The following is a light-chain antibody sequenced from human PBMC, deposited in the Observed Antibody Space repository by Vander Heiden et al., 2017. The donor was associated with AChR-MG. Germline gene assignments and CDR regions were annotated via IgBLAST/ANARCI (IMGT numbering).Light chain of an antibody. CDR3: QQRDKWPLT. CDR1: QNIDVY. V-gene: IGKV3-11*01. J-gene: IGKJ4*01. Sequence: EIALTQFPATLSLSPGERATLSCRARQNIDVYLAWYQQKPGLPPRLLIYDASNRATGLPARFSGSGSGTDFSLTVSSLEPDDSAVYYCQQRDKWPLTFGGGTKVEIK. CDR2: DAS.